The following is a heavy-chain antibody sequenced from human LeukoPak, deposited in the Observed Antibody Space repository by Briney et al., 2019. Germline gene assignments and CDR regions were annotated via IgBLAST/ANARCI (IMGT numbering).Heavy chain of an antibody. CDR2: ITSNGGTT. CDR1: GFTFSSYS. V-gene: IGHV3-64*01. D-gene: IGHD2/OR15-2a*01. Sequence: PGGSLRLSCAASGFTFSSYSMVWVRQAPGKGLEYVSGITSNGGTTYYGNSVKGRFTISRDNSKDTLYLQMGSLRTEDMAVYYCARGIRGASVYWDQGPAVTVA. J-gene: IGHJ4*02. CDR3: ARGIRGASVY.